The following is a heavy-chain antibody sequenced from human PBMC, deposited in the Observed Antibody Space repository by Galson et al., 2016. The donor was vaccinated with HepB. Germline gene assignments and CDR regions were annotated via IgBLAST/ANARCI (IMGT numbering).Heavy chain of an antibody. V-gene: IGHV1-58*01. J-gene: IGHJ4*02. Sequence: SVKVSCKASGFTFSSSAVQWVRQGRGQRLEWIGWIVLGSGNTNYAQNFQERVTITRDMSTSKVNMELSSLRSEDTAVYYGAADFYGGKNYWGQGTLVTVSS. CDR1: GFTFSSSA. CDR2: IVLGSGNT. D-gene: IGHD4-23*01. CDR3: AADFYGGKNY.